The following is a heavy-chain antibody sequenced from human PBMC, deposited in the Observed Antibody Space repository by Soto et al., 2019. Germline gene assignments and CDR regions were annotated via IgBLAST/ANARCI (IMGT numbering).Heavy chain of an antibody. D-gene: IGHD3-10*01. CDR3: ARNMDYYYGPGSGNGHGF. V-gene: IGHV1-2*02. CDR1: GYTFTAYY. J-gene: IGHJ6*02. CDR2: INPKFGDT. Sequence: QVQLVQSGAEVKEPGDSVRVSCEASGYTFTAYYIHWVRQAPGQGLEWMGWINPKFGDTTYAQDFQGRVSMTRDMSMSTVYMDLSRLTSDDKAIYYCARNMDYYYGPGSGNGHGFWGQGTTVTVFS.